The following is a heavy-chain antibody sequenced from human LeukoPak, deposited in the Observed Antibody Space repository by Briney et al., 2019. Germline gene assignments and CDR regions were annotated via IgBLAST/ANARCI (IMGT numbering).Heavy chain of an antibody. Sequence: PGGSLRLSCAASGFTFSSYSMNWVRQAPGKGLEWVSSISSSSSYIYYADSVKGRFTISRDNAKNSLYLQMNSLRAEDTAVYYCARGKGGGPLVVVTARAVFDIWGQGTMVTVSS. D-gene: IGHD2-21*02. CDR1: GFTFSSYS. CDR2: ISSSSSYI. V-gene: IGHV3-21*01. J-gene: IGHJ3*02. CDR3: ARGKGGGPLVVVTARAVFDI.